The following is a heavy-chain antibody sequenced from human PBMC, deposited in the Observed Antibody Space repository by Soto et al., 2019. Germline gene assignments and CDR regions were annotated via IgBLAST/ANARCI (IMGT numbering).Heavy chain of an antibody. J-gene: IGHJ3*02. CDR2: INAGNGNT. Sequence: ASAKVSCKDPGYTFTSYGSRWVRQAPGQGLEWMGWINAGNGNTKYAQKFQGRVTITRDTSASTAYMELSSLRSEDTAVYYCARDFRYFDWLLSVRKERYDALDIWGQGTMVTASS. D-gene: IGHD3-9*01. V-gene: IGHV1-3*01. CDR1: GYTFTSYG. CDR3: ARDFRYFDWLLSVRKERYDALDI.